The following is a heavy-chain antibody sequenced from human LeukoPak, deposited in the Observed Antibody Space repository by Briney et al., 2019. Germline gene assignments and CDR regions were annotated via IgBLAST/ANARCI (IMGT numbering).Heavy chain of an antibody. Sequence: PGGSLRLSCAASGFTFSSYAMHWVRQAPGKGLEWVAVMSYDGSNKYYADSVKGRFTISRDNSRDTLYLQMNSLRAEDTAVYHCARRGGAFCGTDCHRTFDYWGQGTLVTVSS. CDR2: MSYDGSNK. CDR1: GFTFSSYA. CDR3: ARRGGAFCGTDCHRTFDY. J-gene: IGHJ4*02. V-gene: IGHV3-30*14. D-gene: IGHD2-21*02.